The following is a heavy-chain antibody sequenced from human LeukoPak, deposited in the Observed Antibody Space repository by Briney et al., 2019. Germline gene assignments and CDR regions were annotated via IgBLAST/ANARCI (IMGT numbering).Heavy chain of an antibody. J-gene: IGHJ4*02. V-gene: IGHV1-2*02. CDR3: ARVKDSSSWHYFDF. Sequence: ASVKVSCKASGYTFTAYYLHWLRQAPGQGLEWMGWVNPFSGGTIPAQKFQDRVTVTKDTSINTAYMELSSLRSDDTAVYYCARVKDSSSWHYFDFWGQGTLVTVSS. D-gene: IGHD6-13*01. CDR1: GYTFTAYY. CDR2: VNPFSGGT.